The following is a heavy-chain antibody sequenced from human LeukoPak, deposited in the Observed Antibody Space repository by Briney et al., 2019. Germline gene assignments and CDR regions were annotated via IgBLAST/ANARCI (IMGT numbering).Heavy chain of an antibody. J-gene: IGHJ5*02. CDR2: IYPGDSDT. V-gene: IGHV5-51*01. CDR1: GCTFTSYW. Sequence: GEPLQISCQGSGCTFTSYWIGWVRQMHGKGLEWMGIIYPGDSDTRYSPSFQGQVTISADKSISTAYLQWSSLKASDTAMYYCARSAVAGLFDPWGQGTLVTVSS. D-gene: IGHD6-19*01. CDR3: ARSAVAGLFDP.